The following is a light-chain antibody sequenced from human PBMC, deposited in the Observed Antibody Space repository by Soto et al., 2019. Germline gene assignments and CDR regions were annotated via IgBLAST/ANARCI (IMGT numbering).Light chain of an antibody. CDR2: EVS. CDR3: AAWDDSLSGLV. V-gene: IGLV2-18*01. J-gene: IGLJ2*01. CDR1: SSDVGSYNR. Sequence: QSALTQPPSVSGSPGQSVTISCTGTSSDVGSYNRVSWYQQSPGTAPKLMIYEVSNRPSGVSDRFSGSKSGTSASLAISGHRSDDEADYHCAAWDDSLSGLVFGGGTKVTVL.